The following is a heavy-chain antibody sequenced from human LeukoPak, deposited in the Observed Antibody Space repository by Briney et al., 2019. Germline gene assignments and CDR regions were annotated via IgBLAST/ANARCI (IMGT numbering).Heavy chain of an antibody. V-gene: IGHV3-20*04. CDR1: GFTFDDYG. D-gene: IGHD3-16*01. CDR3: VRGGELVGSYFDY. J-gene: IGHJ4*02. Sequence: GGSLRLSCAASGFTFDDYGMSWVRQAPGKGLEWVSGIDWNGDNTGYADSVQGRFTISRDNAKNSLYLQINSLRAEDTALYYCVRGGELVGSYFDYWGPGTLVTVSS. CDR2: IDWNGDNT.